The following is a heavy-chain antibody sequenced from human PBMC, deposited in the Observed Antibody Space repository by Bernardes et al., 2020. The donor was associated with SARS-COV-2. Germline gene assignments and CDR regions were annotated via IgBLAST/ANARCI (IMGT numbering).Heavy chain of an antibody. D-gene: IGHD1-26*01. CDR1: GGSISSGSYY. Sequence: SETLSLTCTVSGGSISSGSYYWSWIRQPAGKGLEWIGRIYTSGSTNYNPSLKSRVTISVDTSKNQFSLKLSSVTAADTAVYYCAREDDGSGSYYVLAFDIWGQRTMVTVSS. CDR3: AREDDGSGSYYVLAFDI. CDR2: IYTSGST. V-gene: IGHV4-61*02. J-gene: IGHJ3*02.